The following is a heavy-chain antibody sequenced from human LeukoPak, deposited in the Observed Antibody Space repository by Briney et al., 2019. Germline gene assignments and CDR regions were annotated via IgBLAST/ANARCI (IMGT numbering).Heavy chain of an antibody. CDR2: INPSGGST. J-gene: IGHJ4*02. D-gene: IGHD4-23*01. V-gene: IGHV1-46*01. CDR3: ARESSDTVVIPNYFDY. Sequence: ASVKVSCKASGYTFTSYYMHWVRQAPGQGLEWMGIINPSGGSTSYAQKFQGRVTMTRDTSTSTVYMELSSLRSEDTAVYYCARESSDTVVIPNYFDYWGQGTLVTVSS. CDR1: GYTFTSYY.